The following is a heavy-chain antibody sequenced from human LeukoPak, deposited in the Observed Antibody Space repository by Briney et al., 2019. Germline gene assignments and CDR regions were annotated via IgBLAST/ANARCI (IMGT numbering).Heavy chain of an antibody. Sequence: GGSLRLSCAASGFTVSSNYMSWVRQAPGKGLEWVSVIYSGGSTYYADSVKGRFTISRDNSKNTLYLQMNILRAEDTAVYYCARDLRYFDWLLSHYYYYYGMDVWGQGTTVTVSS. V-gene: IGHV3-66*01. J-gene: IGHJ6*02. CDR3: ARDLRYFDWLLSHYYYYYGMDV. CDR1: GFTVSSNY. CDR2: IYSGGST. D-gene: IGHD3-9*01.